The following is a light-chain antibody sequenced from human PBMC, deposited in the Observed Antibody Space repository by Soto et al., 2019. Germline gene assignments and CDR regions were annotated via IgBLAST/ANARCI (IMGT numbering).Light chain of an antibody. V-gene: IGKV1-5*03. CDR1: QRISDW. J-gene: IGKJ1*01. CDR2: RAS. CDR3: QYSRGA. Sequence: DIQMTQSPSTLSASVGDRVSITCRASQRISDWVAWYQHKPGKAPKLLIYRASTLESGVPSRFSGSGSGTEFTLTINSLQPDDSATYYCQYSRGAFGRGTNVEIK.